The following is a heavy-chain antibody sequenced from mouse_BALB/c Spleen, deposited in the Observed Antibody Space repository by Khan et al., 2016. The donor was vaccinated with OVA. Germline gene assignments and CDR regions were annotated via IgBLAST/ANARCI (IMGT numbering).Heavy chain of an antibody. CDR1: GFTITSEYV. CDR3: ARKDYYYDDPFTY. V-gene: IGHV3-2*02. J-gene: IGHJ3*01. D-gene: IGHD2-4*01. Sequence: EVQLQESGPGLVKPSQSLYLSCTASGFTITSEYVWYWIRQPPGNILEWMGFINYSGNTRFNPSFKSRTSITRDTSTNQFYLQLNSVTTEDTATYYCARKDYYYDDPFTYWGQGTLVTVSA. CDR2: INYSGNT.